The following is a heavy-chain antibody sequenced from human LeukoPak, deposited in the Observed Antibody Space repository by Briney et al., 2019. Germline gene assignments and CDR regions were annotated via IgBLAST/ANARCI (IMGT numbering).Heavy chain of an antibody. CDR3: AKDPGGQWPDWYFDL. D-gene: IGHD6-19*01. V-gene: IGHV3-23*01. Sequence: GSLRLSCAASGFTVSSNYMSWVRQAPGKGLEWVSGISGSGGSTYYADSVEGRFTISRDNSKNTLYLQMNSLRAEDTAVYYCAKDPGGQWPDWYFDLWGRGTLVTVSS. J-gene: IGHJ2*01. CDR1: GFTVSSNY. CDR2: ISGSGGST.